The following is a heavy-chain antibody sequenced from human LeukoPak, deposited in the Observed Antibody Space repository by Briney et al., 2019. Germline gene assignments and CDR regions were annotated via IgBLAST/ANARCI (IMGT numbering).Heavy chain of an antibody. V-gene: IGHV1-8*01. D-gene: IGHD3-3*01. Sequence: ASVKVSCKASGYTFTTYDINWVRQATGQGLEWMGWVNPNSGNTGYALKFQGRVTMTRNTSISTAYMELSSLRSEDTAVYYCARGIFGVYYFDYWGQGTLVTVSS. J-gene: IGHJ4*02. CDR3: ARGIFGVYYFDY. CDR2: VNPNSGNT. CDR1: GYTFTTYD.